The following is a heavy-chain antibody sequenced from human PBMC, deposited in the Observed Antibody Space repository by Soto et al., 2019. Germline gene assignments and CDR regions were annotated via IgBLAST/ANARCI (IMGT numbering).Heavy chain of an antibody. CDR3: ASQVAATGAYYYYGMDV. J-gene: IGHJ6*02. D-gene: IGHD2-15*01. CDR1: GYTFTSYY. V-gene: IGHV1-46*01. Sequence: ASVKVSCKASGYTFTSYYMHWVRQAPGQGREWMGIINPSGGSTSYAQKFQGRVTMTRDTSTSTVYMELSSLRSEDTAVYYCASQVAATGAYYYYGMDVWGQGTTVTVSS. CDR2: INPSGGST.